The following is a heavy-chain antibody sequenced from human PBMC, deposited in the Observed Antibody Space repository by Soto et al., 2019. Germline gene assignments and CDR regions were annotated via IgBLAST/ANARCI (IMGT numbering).Heavy chain of an antibody. J-gene: IGHJ6*02. V-gene: IGHV3-23*01. CDR1: GFTFSSYA. Sequence: EVQLLESGGGLVQPGGSLRLSCAASGFTFSSYAMSWVRQAPGKGLEWVSVISGSGDSTYYADSVRGRFTISRDNSKNTLYLQMNSLRAEDTAVYYCATDRDGAAAGPTKSYGMDVWGQGTTVTVSS. D-gene: IGHD6-13*01. CDR2: ISGSGDST. CDR3: ATDRDGAAAGPTKSYGMDV.